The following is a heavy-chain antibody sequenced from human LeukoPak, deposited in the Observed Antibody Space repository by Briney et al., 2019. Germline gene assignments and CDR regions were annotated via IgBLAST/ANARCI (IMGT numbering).Heavy chain of an antibody. J-gene: IGHJ6*03. D-gene: IGHD6-13*01. CDR3: ARGGIAAAGPRRGYYYYYYMDV. CDR1: GYTFTSYG. CDR2: ISTYNGNS. V-gene: IGHV1-18*01. Sequence: ASVKVSCKASGYTFTSYGITWVRQAPGQGLEWMGWISTYNGNSNYAQKLQGRVTMTTDTSTSTAYMELRSLRSDDTAVYYCARGGIAAAGPRRGYYYYYYMDVWGKGTTVTVSS.